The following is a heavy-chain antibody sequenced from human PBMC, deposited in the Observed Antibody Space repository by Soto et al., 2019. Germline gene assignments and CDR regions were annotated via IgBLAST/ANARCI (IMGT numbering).Heavy chain of an antibody. V-gene: IGHV1-3*01. Sequence: QVQVVQSGAEVKKPGASVKVSCKTSGYTFNKYPIHWVRQAPGQGLEWMGWINPGNGDTGYSQKFQDRVTITRVTSASTAYMDRSSLRSKDTAVYYCARKDYYDPEMYYFAYWGQGTLVTVSS. CDR3: ARKDYYDPEMYYFAY. CDR1: GYTFNKYP. J-gene: IGHJ4*02. CDR2: INPGNGDT. D-gene: IGHD3-22*01.